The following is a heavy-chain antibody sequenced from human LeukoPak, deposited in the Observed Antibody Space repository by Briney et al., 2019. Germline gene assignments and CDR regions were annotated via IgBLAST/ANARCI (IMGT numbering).Heavy chain of an antibody. J-gene: IGHJ4*02. V-gene: IGHV3-74*01. CDR3: AKDPGLDYYDSSGYLDY. Sequence: GSLRLSCAASGFTFSGYWMHWVRQAPGKGLEWVSCNTDGTSPTYADSVKGRFTISRDNAKNTLSLQMNGLRAEDTAVYYCAKDPGLDYYDSSGYLDYWGQGTLVTVSS. CDR1: GFTFSGYW. CDR2: NTDGTSP. D-gene: IGHD3-22*01.